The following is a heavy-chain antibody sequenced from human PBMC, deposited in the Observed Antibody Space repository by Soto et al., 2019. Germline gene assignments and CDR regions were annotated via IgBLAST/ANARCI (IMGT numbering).Heavy chain of an antibody. CDR2: IYWDDDK. V-gene: IGHV2-5*02. CDR1: GFSLSTSGVG. Sequence: QITLKESGPTLVKPTQTLTLTCTLSGFSLSTSGVGVGWIRQPPGKALEWLALIYWDDDKRYSPSLKSSLNIAKYTSKTQVVLTMTNMDPVDTPTYYCAHSPYSSRCSNFAYWGQGTLVTVSS. CDR3: AHSPYSSRCSNFAY. J-gene: IGHJ4*02. D-gene: IGHD6-19*01.